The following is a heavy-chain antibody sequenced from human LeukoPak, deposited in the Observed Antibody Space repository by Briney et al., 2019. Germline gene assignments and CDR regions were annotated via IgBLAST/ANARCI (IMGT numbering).Heavy chain of an antibody. CDR3: AKDQAYGSGSYSDR. Sequence: GGSLRLSCAASGFTFSSYSMNWVRQAPGTGLEWVSSITSNTNYIYYADSVKGRFTISRDNSKNTLYLQMNSPRAVDTAVYYCAKDQAYGSGSYSDRWGQGTLVTVSS. CDR1: GFTFSSYS. J-gene: IGHJ4*02. D-gene: IGHD3-10*01. V-gene: IGHV3-21*01. CDR2: ITSNTNYI.